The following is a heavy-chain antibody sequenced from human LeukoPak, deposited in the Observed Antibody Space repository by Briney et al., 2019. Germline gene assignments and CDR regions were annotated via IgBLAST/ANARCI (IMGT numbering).Heavy chain of an antibody. CDR3: AREVWYYDSSGYYGYYFDY. D-gene: IGHD3-22*01. CDR2: INPNSGGT. J-gene: IGHJ4*02. Sequence: ASVKVSCKASGYTFTGCYMHWVRQAPGQGLEWMGWINPNSGGTNYAQKFQGRVTMTRDTSISTAYMELSRLRSDDTAVYYCAREVWYYDSSGYYGYYFDYWGQETLVTVSS. CDR1: GYTFTGCY. V-gene: IGHV1-2*02.